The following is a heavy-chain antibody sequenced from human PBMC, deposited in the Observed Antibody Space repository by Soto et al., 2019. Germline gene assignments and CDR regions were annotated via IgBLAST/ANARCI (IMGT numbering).Heavy chain of an antibody. V-gene: IGHV1-69*19. CDR3: AREVQVHTPAFVY. J-gene: IGHJ4*02. CDR2: ISPMFGAA. CDR1: GGTFNTYA. D-gene: IGHD3-10*01. Sequence: QVQLVQSGAEMKKPGSSVKVSCQSSGGTFNTYAMNWVRQAPGQGPEWMGDISPMFGAANYAPKFQGRVTITADESTGTSYMQLSSLMSEDIALYFCAREVQVHTPAFVYWGQGTLVTVSS.